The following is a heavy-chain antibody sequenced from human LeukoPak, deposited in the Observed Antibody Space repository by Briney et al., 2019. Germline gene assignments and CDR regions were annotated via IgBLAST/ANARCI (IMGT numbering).Heavy chain of an antibody. CDR1: GGSISSYY. CDR2: ISYSGST. J-gene: IGHJ3*02. V-gene: IGHV4-59*01. CDR3: ARETRLHSGSYSNDAFDI. Sequence: SETLSLTCTISGGSISSYYWSWIRQPPGKGLEWIGYISYSGSTDYNPSLKSRVTISLDTSKNQFSLRLSSVTAADTAVYYCARETRLHSGSYSNDAFDIWGQGTMVTVSS. D-gene: IGHD1-26*01.